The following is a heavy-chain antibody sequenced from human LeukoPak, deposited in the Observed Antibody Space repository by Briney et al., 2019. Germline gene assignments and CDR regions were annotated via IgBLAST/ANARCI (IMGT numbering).Heavy chain of an antibody. J-gene: IGHJ4*02. Sequence: GGSLSLSCAASGLPFSSCAMYWVRQAPGKGLEWVTSISDTGRTYYADSVKGRFTISRDNSKNTLYLQMNSLRAEDTAVYYCASAVLLWFGELLSYYFDYWGQGTLVTVSS. V-gene: IGHV3-23*01. D-gene: IGHD3-10*01. CDR1: GLPFSSCA. CDR3: ASAVLLWFGELLSYYFDY. CDR2: ISDTGRT.